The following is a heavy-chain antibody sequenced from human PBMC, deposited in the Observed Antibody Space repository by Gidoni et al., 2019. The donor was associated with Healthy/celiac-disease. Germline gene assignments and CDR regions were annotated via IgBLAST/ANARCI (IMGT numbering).Heavy chain of an antibody. D-gene: IGHD2-15*01. J-gene: IGHJ6*02. V-gene: IGHV3-33*01. CDR2: ICYDGSNK. CDR1: GSTFSSHG. CDR3: ARAPGGDCSGGSCVSYYYYGMDV. Sequence: QVQLVESGGGVVQPGRSLRLSCAASGSTFSSHGMHRVRQAPGKGLEWVAVICYDGSNKYYADSVKGRFTISRDNSKNTLYLQMNSLRAEDTAVYYCARAPGGDCSGGSCVSYYYYGMDVWGQGTTVTVSS.